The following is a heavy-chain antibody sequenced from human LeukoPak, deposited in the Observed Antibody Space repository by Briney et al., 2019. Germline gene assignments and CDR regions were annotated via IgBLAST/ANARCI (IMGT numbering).Heavy chain of an antibody. CDR2: INHSGST. J-gene: IGHJ6*02. CDR3: ASSTVADNYYYYGMDV. Sequence: PSETLSLTCAVYGGSFSGYYWSWIRQPPGEGLEWIGEINHSGSTNYNPSLKSRVTIPVDTSKNQFSLKLSSVTAADTAVYYCASSTVADNYYYYGMDVWGQGTTVTVSS. V-gene: IGHV4-34*01. CDR1: GGSFSGYY. D-gene: IGHD4-23*01.